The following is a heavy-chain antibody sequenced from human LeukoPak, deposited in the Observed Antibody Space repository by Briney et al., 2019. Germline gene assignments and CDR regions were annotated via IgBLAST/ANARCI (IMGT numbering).Heavy chain of an antibody. J-gene: IGHJ5*02. D-gene: IGHD2-15*01. CDR3: TTLTGNSCSGGSCYSRA. V-gene: IGHV3-15*01. CDR1: GLNFNNAW. Sequence: GGSLRLSCAASGLNFNNAWMSWVRQAPGKGLEWVGRIKSKTDGGTTDYAAPVKGRFTISSDDSKNMLYLQMNSLKTEDAAVYYCTTLTGNSCSGGSCYSRAWGQGTLVTVSS. CDR2: IKSKTDGGTT.